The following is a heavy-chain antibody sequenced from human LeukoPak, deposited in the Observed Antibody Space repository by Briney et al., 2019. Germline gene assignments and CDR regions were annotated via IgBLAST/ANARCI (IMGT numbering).Heavy chain of an antibody. CDR1: GYTFTGYY. D-gene: IGHD3-3*01. V-gene: IGHV1-2*02. Sequence: ASVKVSCKASGYTFTGYYMHWVRQAPGQGLEWMGWINPNSGGTNYAQKFQGRVTMTRDTSISTAYMEPSRLRSDDTAVYYCARQRITIFGVVIAARGNWFDPWGQGTLVTVSS. CDR3: ARQRITIFGVVIAARGNWFDP. J-gene: IGHJ5*02. CDR2: INPNSGGT.